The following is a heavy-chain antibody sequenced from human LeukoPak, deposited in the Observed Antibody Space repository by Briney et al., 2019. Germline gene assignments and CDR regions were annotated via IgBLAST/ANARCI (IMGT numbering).Heavy chain of an antibody. D-gene: IGHD3-22*01. CDR3: ARRSGYYDSSGFATYYYYYYMDV. CDR2: IYYGGST. CDR1: GGSISSYY. V-gene: IGHV4-59*12. Sequence: SETLSLTCTVSGGSISSYYWSWIRQPPGKGLEWIGYIYYGGSTNYNPSLKSRVTISVDTSKNQFSLKLSSVTAADTAVYYCARRSGYYDSSGFATYYYYYYMDVWGKGTTVTISS. J-gene: IGHJ6*03.